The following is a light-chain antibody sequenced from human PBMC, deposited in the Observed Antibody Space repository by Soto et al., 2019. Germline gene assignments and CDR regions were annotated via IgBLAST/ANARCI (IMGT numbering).Light chain of an antibody. V-gene: IGKV3-15*01. Sequence: EVVMTQSPATLSVSPGQRVTLSCRASHSVSSSLAWYQQKPAQAPRLLISGASTSAAGVPARFSGSGSGTEFTLTISSLQSEDFAVYYCQHYNTWPWTCGQGTKVEIK. CDR1: HSVSSS. J-gene: IGKJ1*01. CDR2: GAS. CDR3: QHYNTWPWT.